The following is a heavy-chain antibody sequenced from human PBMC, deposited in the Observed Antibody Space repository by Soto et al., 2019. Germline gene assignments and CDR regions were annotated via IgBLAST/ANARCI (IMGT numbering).Heavy chain of an antibody. CDR2: IYYSGST. CDR1: RDSISSGDYY. V-gene: IGHV4-31*03. CDR3: ARAPFSGYSYGCEY. J-gene: IGHJ4*02. D-gene: IGHD5-18*01. Sequence: SETLSLTCTVSRDSISSGDYYWNWIRQHPGQSLERIGHIYYSGSTYYNPSLRGRVTISLGTSKNQFSLILTSVTAADTAVYYCARAPFSGYSYGCEYLGKGTLVTVSS.